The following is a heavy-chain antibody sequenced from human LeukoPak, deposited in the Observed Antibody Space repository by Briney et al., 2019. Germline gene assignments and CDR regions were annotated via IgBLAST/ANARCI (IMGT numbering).Heavy chain of an antibody. V-gene: IGHV3-48*03. D-gene: IGHD2-15*01. J-gene: IGHJ3*01. Sequence: PGGSLRLSSAASGFNFNDYEMNWVRQAPGKGLEWIAYINSGSNSICYADSVRGRVTISRHSASQSVHLQMNSLRVEDTGVYFCAREDNAFELWGQGTVVTVSS. CDR1: GFNFNDYE. CDR3: AREDNAFEL. CDR2: INSGSNSI.